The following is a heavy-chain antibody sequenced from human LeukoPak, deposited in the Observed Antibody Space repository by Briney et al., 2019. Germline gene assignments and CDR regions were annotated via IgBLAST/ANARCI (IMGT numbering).Heavy chain of an antibody. Sequence: GGSLRLSCAASGFTFSSYSMNWVRQAPGKGLEWVSYISSSSTIYYADSVKGRFTISRDNSKNTLYLQMNSLRAEDTAVYYCAKDTNRVYYFDYWGQGTLVTVSS. CDR2: ISSSSTI. J-gene: IGHJ4*02. CDR1: GFTFSSYS. D-gene: IGHD1-14*01. V-gene: IGHV3-48*01. CDR3: AKDTNRVYYFDY.